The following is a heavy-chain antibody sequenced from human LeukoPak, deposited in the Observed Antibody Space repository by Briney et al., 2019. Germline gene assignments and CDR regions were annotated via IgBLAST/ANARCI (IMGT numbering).Heavy chain of an antibody. D-gene: IGHD2-2*02. J-gene: IGHJ4*02. CDR1: GFTFTSYT. V-gene: IGHV3-21*01. Sequence: GGSLRLSCAASGFTFTSYTMNWVRQSPGKGLEWVSSITGSGNIIDYADSVKGRFTISRDNSKNSLYLQLSSLTAEDTAFYYCANSYTDTWFYFDHWGQGTLVTVSS. CDR2: ITGSGNII. CDR3: ANSYTDTWFYFDH.